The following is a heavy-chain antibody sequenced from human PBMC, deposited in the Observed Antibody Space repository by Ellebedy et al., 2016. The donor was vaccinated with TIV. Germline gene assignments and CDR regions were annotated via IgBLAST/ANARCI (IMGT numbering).Heavy chain of an antibody. D-gene: IGHD2/OR15-2a*01. CDR2: VNGRGSTT. Sequence: GESLKISCAASGFTFSSYGMSWVRQAPGKGLEWVSSVNGRGSTTYYADSVTGRLTISRDNSKNTLFLQMNSLRAEDTAMYYCARGTFIPAAPFDPWGQGTLVTVSS. J-gene: IGHJ5*02. CDR3: ARGTFIPAAPFDP. V-gene: IGHV3-23*01. CDR1: GFTFSSYG.